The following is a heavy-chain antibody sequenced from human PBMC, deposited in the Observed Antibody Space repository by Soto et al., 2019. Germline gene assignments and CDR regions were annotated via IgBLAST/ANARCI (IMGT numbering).Heavy chain of an antibody. CDR2: MNPDSGNT. CDR3: AKDLLRDLEWLLNDAFDI. CDR1: GYTFTSYD. Sequence: ASVKVSCKASGYTFTSYDINWVRQATGQGPEWMGWMNPDSGNTGYVQKFQGRVTMTRNTAISTAYMELNSLRPEDTAVYYCAKDLLRDLEWLLNDAFDIWGQGTMVTVSS. J-gene: IGHJ3*02. D-gene: IGHD3-3*01. V-gene: IGHV1-8*01.